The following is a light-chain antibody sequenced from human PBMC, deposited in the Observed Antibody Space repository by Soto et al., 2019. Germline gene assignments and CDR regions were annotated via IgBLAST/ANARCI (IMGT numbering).Light chain of an antibody. J-gene: IGKJ2*01. Sequence: EIVMTQSPDTLSVSPGERATFACRASQSVSSFLAWYHQKPGQAPRLLIYDASTRATGIPVRFSGSGSGTGFTLTISSLQSEDFAVYYCQQYNKWPYTFGQGTKGDIK. V-gene: IGKV3-15*01. CDR3: QQYNKWPYT. CDR2: DAS. CDR1: QSVSSF.